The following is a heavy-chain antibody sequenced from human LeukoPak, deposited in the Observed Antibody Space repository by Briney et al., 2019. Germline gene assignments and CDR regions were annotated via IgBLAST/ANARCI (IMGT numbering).Heavy chain of an antibody. V-gene: IGHV3-30*02. CDR3: AKVGWGGYDYGYFDY. J-gene: IGHJ4*02. CDR2: IRYDGSNK. D-gene: IGHD5-12*01. Sequence: GGSLRLSCAASGFTFSSYGMHWVRQAPGKGLEWVAFIRYDGSNKYYADSVKGRFTISRDNSKNTLYLQMNSLRAEDTAVYYCAKVGWGGYDYGYFDYWGQGTLVTVSS. CDR1: GFTFSSYG.